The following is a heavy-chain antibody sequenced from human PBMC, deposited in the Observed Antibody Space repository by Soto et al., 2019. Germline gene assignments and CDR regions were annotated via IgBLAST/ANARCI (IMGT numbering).Heavy chain of an antibody. J-gene: IGHJ6*02. V-gene: IGHV1-18*01. CDR2: ISPYSGNT. CDR3: EMVDNYITPTPRDV. CDR1: GYIFVNYG. Sequence: QVQLVQSGDEVRKPGSSVKVSCKASGYIFVNYGIAWVRQAPGQGLEWMGWISPYSGNTHYASKVQGRPIMTTDTSTSKTYMDLRSLKSDDTDVYYFEMVDNYITPTPRDVWGQGTTVTVSS. D-gene: IGHD5-12*01.